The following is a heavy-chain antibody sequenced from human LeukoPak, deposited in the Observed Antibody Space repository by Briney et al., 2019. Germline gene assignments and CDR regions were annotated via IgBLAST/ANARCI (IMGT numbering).Heavy chain of an antibody. J-gene: IGHJ6*02. CDR2: ISSSSSYI. Sequence: GGSLRLSCAASGFTFSSYSMNWVRQAPGKGLEWVSSISSSSSYIYYADSVKGRFTISRDNAKNSLYLQMNSLRAEDTAVYYCARDPSGYLTGYYYYGMDVWGQGTTVTASS. V-gene: IGHV3-21*01. CDR1: GFTFSSYS. CDR3: ARDPSGYLTGYYYYGMDV. D-gene: IGHD3-22*01.